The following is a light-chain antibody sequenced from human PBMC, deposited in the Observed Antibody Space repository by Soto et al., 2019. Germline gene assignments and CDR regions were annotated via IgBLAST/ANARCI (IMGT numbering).Light chain of an antibody. J-gene: IGKJ1*01. V-gene: IGKV3-20*01. CDR3: QLYGSSART. CDR2: GAS. Sequence: EIVLMQSPGTLSLSPGERATLSCRASQTVSSTSLAWYHQKPGQAPRLLIYGASSRATGIPDRFSGSGSGTDFTLTISRLEPEDFAVYYCQLYGSSARTFGQGTKVDIK. CDR1: QTVSSTS.